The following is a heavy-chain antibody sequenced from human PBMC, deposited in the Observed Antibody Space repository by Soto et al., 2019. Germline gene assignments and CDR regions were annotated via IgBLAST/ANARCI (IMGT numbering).Heavy chain of an antibody. V-gene: IGHV3-9*01. J-gene: IGHJ4*02. D-gene: IGHD5-18*01. CDR2: ISWNSGSI. CDR3: ATGGAGYSYGQFDY. Sequence: SLSLSCAASGFTFDDYAMHWVRQAPGKGLEWVSGISWNSGSIGYADSVKGRFTISRDNAKNSLYLQMNSLRAEDTALYYCATGGAGYSYGQFDYWGQGTLVTVS. CDR1: GFTFDDYA.